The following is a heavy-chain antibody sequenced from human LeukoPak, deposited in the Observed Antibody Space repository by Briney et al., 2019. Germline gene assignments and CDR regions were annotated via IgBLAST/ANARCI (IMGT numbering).Heavy chain of an antibody. Sequence: PGGSLRLSCAASGFTFSSYAMSWVRQAPGKGLEWVSAISGSGGSTYYADSVKGRFTISRDNSKNTLYLQMNSLRAEDTAVYYCAKGRYYDSSGYYSLDYWGQGTLGTVSS. V-gene: IGHV3-23*01. CDR1: GFTFSSYA. J-gene: IGHJ4*02. D-gene: IGHD3-22*01. CDR3: AKGRYYDSSGYYSLDY. CDR2: ISGSGGST.